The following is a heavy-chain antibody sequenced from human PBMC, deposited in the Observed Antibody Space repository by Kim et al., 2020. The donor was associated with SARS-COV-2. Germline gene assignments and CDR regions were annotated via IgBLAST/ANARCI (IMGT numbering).Heavy chain of an antibody. Sequence: PSLKSRVTISVDTSKNHFSLKLSSVTAADTAVYYCARHRGPGYSSGTYDYWGQGTLVTVSS. V-gene: IGHV4-39*01. J-gene: IGHJ4*02. CDR3: ARHRGPGYSSGTYDY. D-gene: IGHD6-19*01.